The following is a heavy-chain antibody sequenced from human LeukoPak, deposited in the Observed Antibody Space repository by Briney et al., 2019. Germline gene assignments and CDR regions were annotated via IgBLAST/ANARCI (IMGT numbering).Heavy chain of an antibody. Sequence: SATLSLTCSVFGGSISSSSYYWGWIRQPPGQGLEWIGSISYSGSTSYNLSLKSRVTISLDTSKSQFSLKLSSVTAADTAVYYCAREDYDDSGAWYFDLWGRGTLVTVSS. V-gene: IGHV4-39*07. D-gene: IGHD3-3*01. J-gene: IGHJ2*01. CDR1: GGSISSSSYY. CDR3: AREDYDDSGAWYFDL. CDR2: ISYSGST.